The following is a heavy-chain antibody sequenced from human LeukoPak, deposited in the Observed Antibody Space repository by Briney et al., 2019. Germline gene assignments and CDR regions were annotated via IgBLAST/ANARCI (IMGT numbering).Heavy chain of an antibody. CDR1: GGSFSGYY. J-gene: IGHJ2*01. V-gene: IGHV4-59*01. Sequence: SETLSLTCAVYGGSFSGYYWSWIRQPPGKGLEWIGYIYYSGSTNYNPSLKSRVTISVDTSKNQFSLKLSSVTAADTAVYYCARGRIIGWYFDLWGRGTLVTVSS. CDR2: IYYSGST. D-gene: IGHD3-10*01. CDR3: ARGRIIGWYFDL.